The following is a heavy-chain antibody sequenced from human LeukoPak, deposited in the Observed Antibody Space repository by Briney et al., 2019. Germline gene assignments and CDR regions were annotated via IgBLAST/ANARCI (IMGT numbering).Heavy chain of an antibody. CDR1: GLTLSSYA. Sequence: GRSLRLSCAVSGLTLSSYAMHWVRQAPGKGLEWVAVISYDGSNKYYADSVKGRFTISRDNSENTLDLQMNGLRAEDTAVYYCARDPGTTSRRGNWFDPWGQGTLVTVSS. CDR2: ISYDGSNK. V-gene: IGHV3-30-3*01. D-gene: IGHD1-1*01. J-gene: IGHJ5*02. CDR3: ARDPGTTSRRGNWFDP.